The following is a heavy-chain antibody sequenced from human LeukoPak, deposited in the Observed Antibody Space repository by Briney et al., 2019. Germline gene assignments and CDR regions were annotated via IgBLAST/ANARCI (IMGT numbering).Heavy chain of an antibody. J-gene: IGHJ4*02. CDR2: IYPGDSDT. CDR3: ARRGRDCSSTSCSLDY. V-gene: IGHV5-51*01. D-gene: IGHD2-2*01. CDR1: GCSFTSYW. Sequence: GESLKISCKGSGCSFTSYWIGWVRQMPGKGLEWMGIIYPGDSDTRYSPSFQGQVTISADKSISTAYLQWSSLKASDTAMYYCARRGRDCSSTSCSLDYWGQGTLVTVSS.